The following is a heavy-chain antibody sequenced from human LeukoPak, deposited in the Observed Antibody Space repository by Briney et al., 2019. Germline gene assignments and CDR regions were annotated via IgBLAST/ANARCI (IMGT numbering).Heavy chain of an antibody. CDR1: GFTFSSYG. Sequence: GGSLRLSCAAPGFTFSSYGMHWVRQAPGKGLEWVAVIWYDGSNKYYADSVKGRFTISRDNSKNTLYLQMNSLRAEDTAVYYCARVKGYCSSTSCYKSPEYGSRNYYYYGMDVWGQGTTVTVSS. V-gene: IGHV3-33*01. J-gene: IGHJ6*02. CDR3: ARVKGYCSSTSCYKSPEYGSRNYYYYGMDV. D-gene: IGHD2-2*02. CDR2: IWYDGSNK.